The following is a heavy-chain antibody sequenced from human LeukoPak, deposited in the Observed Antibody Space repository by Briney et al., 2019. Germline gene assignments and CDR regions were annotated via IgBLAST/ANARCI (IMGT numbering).Heavy chain of an antibody. CDR1: GFIFSNYW. CDR3: ATDTGHGYFES. D-gene: IGHD4-17*01. CDR2: IRQEGIKK. V-gene: IGHV3-7*01. Sequence: PGGSLSPSCAASGFIFSNYWMSWLRQAPGKGLEWVANIRQEGIKKNYVDSVDGRFTISRDNAQNSVYLQMTSLRVEDTAVYYCATDTGHGYFESWGQGTLVTVS. J-gene: IGHJ4*02.